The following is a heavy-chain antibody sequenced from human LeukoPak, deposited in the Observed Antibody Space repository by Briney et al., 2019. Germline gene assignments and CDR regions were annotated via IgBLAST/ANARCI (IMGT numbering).Heavy chain of an antibody. J-gene: IGHJ4*02. CDR3: AKDKEIRGYCSSTSCPGYFDY. CDR1: GFTFDDYT. V-gene: IGHV3-43*01. D-gene: IGHD2-2*01. Sequence: GGSLRLSCAASGFTFDDYTMHWVRQAPGKGLEWVSLISWDGGNTYYADSVKGRFTISRDNSKNSLYLQMNSLRTEDTALYYCAKDKEIRGYCSSTSCPGYFDYWGQGTLVTVSS. CDR2: ISWDGGNT.